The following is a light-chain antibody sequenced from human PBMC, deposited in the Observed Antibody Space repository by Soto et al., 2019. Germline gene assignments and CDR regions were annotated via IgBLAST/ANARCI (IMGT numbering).Light chain of an antibody. CDR2: QIS. Sequence: PASFSCRSSESLRHKDGNTYLSWLHQRPGQPPRLLIYQISERLSGVPDRFSGSGAGTNFTLKISRVEAEDIGIFYCMQASQLRTFGQGTRVDIK. J-gene: IGKJ1*01. V-gene: IGKV2-24*01. CDR1: ESLRHKDGNTY. CDR3: MQASQLRT.